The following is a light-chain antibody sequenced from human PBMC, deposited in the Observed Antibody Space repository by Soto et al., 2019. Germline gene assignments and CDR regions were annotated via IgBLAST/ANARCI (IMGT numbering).Light chain of an antibody. V-gene: IGLV2-8*01. J-gene: IGLJ1*01. Sequence: LTQPPSASGSPGQSVTISCTGTSSDVGGYNHVSWYQQHPGKAPKLIISEVSKRPSGVPDRFSGSKSGNTASLSVSGLQAEDEADYYCSSLAGTFYVFGTGTKVTVL. CDR3: SSLAGTFYV. CDR1: SSDVGGYNH. CDR2: EVS.